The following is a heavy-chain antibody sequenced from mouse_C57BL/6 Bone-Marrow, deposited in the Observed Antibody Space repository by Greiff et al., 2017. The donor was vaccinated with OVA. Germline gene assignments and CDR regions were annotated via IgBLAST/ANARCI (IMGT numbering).Heavy chain of an antibody. CDR1: GYSFTDYN. CDR2: INPNYGTT. J-gene: IGHJ4*01. V-gene: IGHV1-39*01. Sequence: VHVKQSGPELVKPGASVKISCKASGYSFTDYNMNWVKQSNGKSLEWIGVINPNYGTTSYNQKFKGKATLTVDQSSSTAYMQLNSLTSEDSAVYYCAQNYYGSYYYAMDYWGQGTSVTVSS. D-gene: IGHD1-1*01. CDR3: AQNYYGSYYYAMDY.